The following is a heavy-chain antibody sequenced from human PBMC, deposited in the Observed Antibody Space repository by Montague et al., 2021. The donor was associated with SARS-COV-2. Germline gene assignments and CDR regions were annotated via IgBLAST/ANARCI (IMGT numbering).Heavy chain of an antibody. V-gene: IGHV4-34*01. D-gene: IGHD3-10*01. CDR3: ARGRRILLWFGELLSGGDYYGMDV. CDR2: INHSGST. Sequence: SEIRSLTCAVYGGSFSGYYWSWIRQPPGKGLEWIGEINHSGSTNYNPSXXSRVTISVDASKNQFSLKLSSVTAADTAVYYCARGRRILLWFGELLSGGDYYGMDVWGQGTTVTVSS. J-gene: IGHJ6*02. CDR1: GGSFSGYY.